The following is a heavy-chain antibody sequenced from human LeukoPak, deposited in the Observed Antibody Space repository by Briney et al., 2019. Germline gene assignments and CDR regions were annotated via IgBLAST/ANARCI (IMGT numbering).Heavy chain of an antibody. V-gene: IGHV1-2*02. CDR3: ATGSSEYYLTKDY. D-gene: IGHD3-22*01. Sequence: ASVKVSCKASGYTFTDYFIHCVRQAPGQGPEWMGWIKPKSGGTNYAQKFQARVTMTKDTSISTVYMDLSRLTSDDTAVYYCATGSSEYYLTKDYWGQGTLVTVSS. CDR1: GYTFTDYF. CDR2: IKPKSGGT. J-gene: IGHJ4*02.